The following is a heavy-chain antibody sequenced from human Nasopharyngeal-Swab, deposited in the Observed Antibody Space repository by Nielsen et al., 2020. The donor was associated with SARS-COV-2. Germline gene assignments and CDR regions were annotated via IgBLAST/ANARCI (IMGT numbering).Heavy chain of an antibody. CDR3: ARDFPFGGDVVY. CDR1: GFTFSSYG. CDR2: IWYDGSNK. J-gene: IGHJ4*02. V-gene: IGHV3-33*01. D-gene: IGHD3-10*01. Sequence: GGSLRLSCAASGFTFSSYGMHWVRQAPGKGLERVAVIWYDGSNKYYADSVKGRFTISRDNSKNTLYLQMNSLRAEDTAVYYCARDFPFGGDVVYWGQGTLVTVSS.